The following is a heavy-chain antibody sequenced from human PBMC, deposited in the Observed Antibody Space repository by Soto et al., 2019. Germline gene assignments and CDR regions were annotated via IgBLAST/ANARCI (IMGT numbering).Heavy chain of an antibody. CDR2: ITDNGGST. CDR1: GFPFSRDG. V-gene: IGHV3-23*01. D-gene: IGHD4-17*01. Sequence: LSLSCAASGFPFSRDGRSLVRPAPGKGLEWVSLITDNGGSTYYADSVKGRFTISRDNTKNTLFLQMNSLRAEDTAVYYCAKGRATTTAFDYWGQGALVTVSS. J-gene: IGHJ4*02. CDR3: AKGRATTTAFDY.